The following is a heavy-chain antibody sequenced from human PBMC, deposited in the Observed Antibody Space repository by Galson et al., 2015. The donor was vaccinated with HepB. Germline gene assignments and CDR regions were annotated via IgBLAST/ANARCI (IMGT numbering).Heavy chain of an antibody. V-gene: IGHV3-23*01. Sequence: SLRLSCAASGFTFSSYAMSWVRQAPGKGLEWVSAISGSGGSTYYADSVKGRLTISRDNSKNTLYLQMNSLRAEDTAVYYCAKTRGLVAVAGTNDYWGQGTLVTVSS. D-gene: IGHD6-19*01. CDR2: ISGSGGST. CDR1: GFTFSSYA. J-gene: IGHJ4*02. CDR3: AKTRGLVAVAGTNDY.